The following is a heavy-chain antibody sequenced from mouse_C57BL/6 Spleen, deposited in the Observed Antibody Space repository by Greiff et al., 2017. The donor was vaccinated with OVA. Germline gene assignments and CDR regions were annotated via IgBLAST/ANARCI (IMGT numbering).Heavy chain of an antibody. J-gene: IGHJ3*01. Sequence: QVQLQQPGAELVRPGSSVKLSCKASGYTFTSYWMDWVKQRPGQGLEWIGNISPSDREPHYNQKFKDKAPLTVDKSSSPAYMQLSSLTADDSAVYYGARGDWSAYGGQGTLVTLSA. V-gene: IGHV1-61*01. CDR3: ARGDWSAY. D-gene: IGHD3-3*01. CDR1: GYTFTSYW. CDR2: ISPSDREP.